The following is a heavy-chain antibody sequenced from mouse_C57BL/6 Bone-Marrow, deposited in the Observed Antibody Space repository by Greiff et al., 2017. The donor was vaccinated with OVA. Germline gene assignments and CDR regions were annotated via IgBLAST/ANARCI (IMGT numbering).Heavy chain of an antibody. CDR1: GYTFTSYW. J-gene: IGHJ4*01. D-gene: IGHD1-1*01. CDR2: INPCSGYT. Sequence: VMLVESGAELAKPGASVKLSCKASGYTFTSYWMHWVKQRPGQGLEWIGYINPCSGYTKYNQKFKDKATLTADKSSSTAYMQLSSLTYEDSAVYDCARETVVEDYAMDDWGQGTSVTVSS. CDR3: ARETVVEDYAMDD. V-gene: IGHV1-7*01.